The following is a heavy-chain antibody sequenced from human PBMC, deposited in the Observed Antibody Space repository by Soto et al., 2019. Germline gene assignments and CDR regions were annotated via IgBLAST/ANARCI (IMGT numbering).Heavy chain of an antibody. CDR1: GFTFSSYA. J-gene: IGHJ6*02. V-gene: IGHV3-23*01. Sequence: EVQLLESGGGLVQPGGSLRLSCAASGFTFSSYAMSWVLQAPGKGLEWVSSISTSGGSTYYADSVKGRFTISRDNSNNTLYLQMNSLRAEDTAVYYCSLSDRYYGMDVWGLGTTVTVSS. CDR3: SLSDRYYGMDV. CDR2: ISTSGGST.